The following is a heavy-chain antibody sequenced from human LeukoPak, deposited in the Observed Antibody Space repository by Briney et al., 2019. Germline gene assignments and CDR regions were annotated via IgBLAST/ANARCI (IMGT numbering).Heavy chain of an antibody. D-gene: IGHD4-11*01. CDR2: ISAYNVNT. CDR1: GYTFTSYG. Sequence: GASVKVSFKASGYTFTSYGISWVRQAPGQGLEWMGWISAYNVNTNDAQKLQGRVTMTTDTSTTTAYMELRSLRSDDTAVYYCARVPVSGPGARFDYWGQGTLVTVSS. CDR3: ARVPVSGPGARFDY. V-gene: IGHV1-18*01. J-gene: IGHJ4*02.